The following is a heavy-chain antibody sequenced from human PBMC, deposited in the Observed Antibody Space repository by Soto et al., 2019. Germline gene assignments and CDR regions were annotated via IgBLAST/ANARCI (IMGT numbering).Heavy chain of an antibody. CDR2: SIPIFGTT. CDR3: ARGTVTGSEYNFYYYGMDV. J-gene: IGHJ6*02. CDR1: GGTLNSYA. Sequence: QVQLVQSGVEVKKPGSSVKVSCKASGGTLNSYAIDWVRQAPGQGLEWMGGSIPIFGTTYYAQRLQGRVKLTADESTRTAYMELSTLTSEDTAVYYCARGTVTGSEYNFYYYGMDVWGQGTTVIVSS. V-gene: IGHV1-69*12. D-gene: IGHD1-1*01.